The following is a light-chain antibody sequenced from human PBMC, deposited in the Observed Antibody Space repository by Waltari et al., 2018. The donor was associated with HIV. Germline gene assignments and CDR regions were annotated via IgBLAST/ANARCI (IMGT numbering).Light chain of an antibody. CDR1: SRDVGGYNY. CDR2: DVS. J-gene: IGLJ1*01. CDR3: SSYASTYV. V-gene: IGLV2-14*01. Sequence: QSALTQPASVSGSPGQSITISCTGTSRDVGGYNYVSWYQQHPGKAPKRRIYDVSNRPSGVSNHVSGSESGNTACLTISGLQAEDEADYYCSSYASTYVFGTGTKVTVL.